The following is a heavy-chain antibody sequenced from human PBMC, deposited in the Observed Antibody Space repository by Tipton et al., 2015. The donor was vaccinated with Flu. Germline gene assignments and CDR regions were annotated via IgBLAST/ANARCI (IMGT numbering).Heavy chain of an antibody. D-gene: IGHD5-24*01. CDR2: FYYDVGT. V-gene: IGHV4-39*07. J-gene: IGHJ4*02. CDR1: GASLRSGSYY. Sequence: TLSLTCTVSGASLRSGSYYWGWIRQPQGKGLEWIGSFYYDVGTYYNPSLNSRVTISVDESKNQFSLRLTSVTAADTAVYYCVRTKDGYTLSNFVYWGQGTLVTVSS. CDR3: VRTKDGYTLSNFVY.